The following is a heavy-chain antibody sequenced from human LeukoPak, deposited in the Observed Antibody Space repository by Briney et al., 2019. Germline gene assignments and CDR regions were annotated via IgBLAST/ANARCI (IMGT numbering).Heavy chain of an antibody. V-gene: IGHV1-18*01. D-gene: IGHD3-22*01. CDR2: ISAYNGNT. Sequence: ASVKVSCKASGYTLTSYGISWVRQAPGQGLEWMGWISAYNGNTNYAQKLQGRVTMTTDTSTSTAYMELRSLRSDDTAVYYCARDYDSSGYGSFDYWGQGALVTVSS. J-gene: IGHJ4*02. CDR1: GYTLTSYG. CDR3: ARDYDSSGYGSFDY.